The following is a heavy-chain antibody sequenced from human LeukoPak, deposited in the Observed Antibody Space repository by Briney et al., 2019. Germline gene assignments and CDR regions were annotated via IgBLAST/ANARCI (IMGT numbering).Heavy chain of an antibody. CDR2: IYYSGST. Sequence: PSETLSLTCTVSGGSISSYYWSWLRQPPGKGLEWIGYIYYSGSTNYNPSLKSRVTISVDTSKNQFSLKLSSVTAADTAVYYCAREVNTAMVGDAFDIWGQGTMVTVSS. CDR3: AREVNTAMVGDAFDI. CDR1: GGSISSYY. J-gene: IGHJ3*02. D-gene: IGHD5-18*01. V-gene: IGHV4-59*01.